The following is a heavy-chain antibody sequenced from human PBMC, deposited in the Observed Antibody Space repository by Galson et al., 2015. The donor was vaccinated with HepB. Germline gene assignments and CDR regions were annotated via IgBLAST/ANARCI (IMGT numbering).Heavy chain of an antibody. V-gene: IGHV4-34*01. J-gene: IGHJ1*01. D-gene: IGHD6-13*01. CDR2: INHSGST. Sequence: PPGKGLEWIGEINHSGSTNYNPSLKSRVTISVDTSKNQFSLKLSSVTAADTAVYYCARGPYAFGCDPGIAAAGNCAEYFQHWGQGTLVTVSS. CDR3: ARGPYAFGCDPGIAAAGNCAEYFQH.